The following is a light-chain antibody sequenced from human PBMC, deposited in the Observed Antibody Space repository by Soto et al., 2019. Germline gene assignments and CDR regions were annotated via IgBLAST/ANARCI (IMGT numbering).Light chain of an antibody. CDR1: QSISSW. V-gene: IGKV1-5*03. CDR3: QQYTSYSYT. J-gene: IGKJ2*01. CDR2: KSS. Sequence: DIQMTQSPSTLSASVGDRVTITCRASQSISSWLAWYQQKPGKAPKLLIYKSSSLESGVPSRFSGIGSGTEFTLTISRLQPDDFATYYCQQYTSYSYTFGQGTKVDIK.